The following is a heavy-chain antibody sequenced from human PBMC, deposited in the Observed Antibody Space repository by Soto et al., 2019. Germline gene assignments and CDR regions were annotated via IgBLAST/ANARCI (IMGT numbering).Heavy chain of an antibody. CDR3: ARDAAFNRCDY. D-gene: IGHD6-13*01. CDR2: IDQDGSET. CDR1: GFTFTSYW. Sequence: EVQLVESGGDLVKPGGSLRLSCAASGFTFTSYWMAWVRLAPGNGLEWVANIDQDGSETNYVDSVKGRFTISRDNAKNSLFLQMNSLRAEDTAVYYCARDAAFNRCDYWGQGTLGTVSS. J-gene: IGHJ4*02. V-gene: IGHV3-7*01.